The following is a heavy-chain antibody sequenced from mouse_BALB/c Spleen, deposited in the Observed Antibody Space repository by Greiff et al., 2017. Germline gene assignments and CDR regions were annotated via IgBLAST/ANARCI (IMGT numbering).Heavy chain of an antibody. V-gene: IGHV1-7*01. CDR3: ARGDGNYVY. J-gene: IGHJ3*01. CDR1: GYTFTSYW. D-gene: IGHD2-1*01. Sequence: VQLQQSGAELAKPGASVKMSCKASGYTFTSYWMHWVKQRPGQGLEWIGYINPSTGYTEYNQKFKDKATLTADKSSSTAYMQLSSLTSEDSAVYYCARGDGNYVYWGQGTLVTVSA. CDR2: INPSTGYT.